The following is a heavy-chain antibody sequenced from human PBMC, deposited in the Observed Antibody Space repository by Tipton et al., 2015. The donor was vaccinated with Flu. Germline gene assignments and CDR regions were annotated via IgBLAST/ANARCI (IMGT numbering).Heavy chain of an antibody. CDR3: ARDQGFGDGLAYDYYVLDV. CDR1: VSNGNTYY. D-gene: IGHD3-10*01. CDR2: VYYSGST. J-gene: IGHJ6*02. Sequence: GLVKPSETLSLTCGVSVSNGNTYYWGWIHQHPGKGLEWIGCVYYSGSTYYNPSLESRVSISVDTSKNQFSLNLNSVTAADTALYFCARDQGFGDGLAYDYYVLDVWGQGTTVTVSS. V-gene: IGHV4-31*11.